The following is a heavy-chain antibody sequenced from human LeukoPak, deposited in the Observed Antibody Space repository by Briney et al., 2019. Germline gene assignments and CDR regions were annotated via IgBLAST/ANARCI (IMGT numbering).Heavy chain of an antibody. J-gene: IGHJ4*02. CDR3: ARAPFTTSWNHFDF. V-gene: IGHV1-18*04. CDR2: ISTSNGDT. CDR1: GYSFTTYG. D-gene: IGHD1-1*01. Sequence: ASVKVSCKTSGYSFTTYGLTWVRQAPGQGPEWMGWISTSNGDTKYAQKFQGRVTLTTETSTSTAYTELTSLTSDDTAVYYCARAPFTTSWNHFDFWGQGSLVTVSS.